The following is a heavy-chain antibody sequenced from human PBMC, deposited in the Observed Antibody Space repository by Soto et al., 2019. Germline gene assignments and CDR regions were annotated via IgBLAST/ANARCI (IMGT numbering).Heavy chain of an antibody. D-gene: IGHD5-18*01. V-gene: IGHV3-11*06. CDR3: ARTRGYSYGRDAFDI. CDR1: GFTFSDYY. CDR2: ISSSSSYT. J-gene: IGHJ3*02. Sequence: VGSLRLSCAASGFTFSDYYMSWIRQAPGKGLEWVSYISSSSSYTNYADSVKGRFTISRDNAKNSLYLQMNSLRAEDTAVYYCARTRGYSYGRDAFDIWGQGTMVTVSS.